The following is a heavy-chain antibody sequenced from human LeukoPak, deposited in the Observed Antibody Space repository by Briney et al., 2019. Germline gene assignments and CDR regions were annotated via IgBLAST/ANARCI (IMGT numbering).Heavy chain of an antibody. J-gene: IGHJ6*04. CDR1: GFTFNTYS. Sequence: GGSLRLSCEASGFTFNTYSMNWARQAPGKGLEWVSSIDSSGGYMFYADSVKGRFIISRDNAKNSLYLQMNSLRAEDTAVYYCAELGITMIGGVWGKGTTVTISS. D-gene: IGHD3-10*02. CDR3: AELGITMIGGV. CDR2: IDSSGGYM. V-gene: IGHV3-21*01.